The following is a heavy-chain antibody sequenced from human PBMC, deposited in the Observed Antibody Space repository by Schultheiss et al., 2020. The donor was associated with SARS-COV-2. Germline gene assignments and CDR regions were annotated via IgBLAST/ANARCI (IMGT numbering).Heavy chain of an antibody. D-gene: IGHD4-17*01. CDR1: GFTVSSNY. V-gene: IGHV3-23*01. Sequence: GGSLRLSCAASGFTVSSNYMSWVRQAPGKGLEWVSAISGSGGSTYYADSVKGRFTISRDNSKNTLYLQMNSLRDEDTAVYYCAKAAVTTAQSLWGQGTLVTVSS. CDR3: AKAAVTTAQSL. CDR2: ISGSGGST. J-gene: IGHJ4*02.